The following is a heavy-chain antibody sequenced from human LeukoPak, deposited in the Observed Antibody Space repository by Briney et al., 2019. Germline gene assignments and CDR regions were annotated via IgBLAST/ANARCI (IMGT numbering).Heavy chain of an antibody. CDR3: ARDPFFSIVGATYYFDY. D-gene: IGHD1-26*01. V-gene: IGHV1-2*02. CDR2: INPNSGGT. CDR1: GYTFTGYY. J-gene: IGHJ4*02. Sequence: ASVKVSCKASGYTFTGYYMHWVRQAPGQGLEWMGWINPNSGGTNYAQKFQGRVTMTRDTPISTAYMELSRLRSDDTAVYYCARDPFFSIVGATYYFDYWGQGTLVTVSS.